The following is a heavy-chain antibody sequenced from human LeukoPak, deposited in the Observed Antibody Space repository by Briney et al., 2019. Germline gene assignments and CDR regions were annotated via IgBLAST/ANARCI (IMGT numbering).Heavy chain of an antibody. CDR3: ARGRVSSSSWSSTYYYYFYIDV. D-gene: IGHD6-13*01. V-gene: IGHV4-61*02. CDR1: GDSISSGDYY. J-gene: IGHJ6*03. Sequence: SETLSLTCTVSGDSISSGDYYWSWIRQPAGKGLEWIGRISSSGSTNYNPSLKSRVTISLDTSQNQFSLKLSSVTAADTAVYFCARGRVSSSSWSSTYYYYFYIDVWGKGTTVTVSS. CDR2: ISSSGST.